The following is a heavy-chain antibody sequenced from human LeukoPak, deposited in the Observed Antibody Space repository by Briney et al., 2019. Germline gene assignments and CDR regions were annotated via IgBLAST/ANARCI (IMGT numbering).Heavy chain of an antibody. Sequence: GGSLRLSCAASGFTFSSYAMSWVRQAPGKGLEWVASIKEDGSKKYYVDSVKGRFTISRDNAKKSLDLQMSSLRVDDTAVYFCASLDSGGYYPNNYYYMDVGGKGPTVIVSS. CDR3: ASLDSGGYYPNNYYYMDV. CDR2: IKEDGSKK. V-gene: IGHV3-7*01. CDR1: GFTFSSYA. J-gene: IGHJ6*03. D-gene: IGHD3-22*01.